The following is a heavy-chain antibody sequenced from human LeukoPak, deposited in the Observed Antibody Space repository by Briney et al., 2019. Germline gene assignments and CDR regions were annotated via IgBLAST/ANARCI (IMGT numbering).Heavy chain of an antibody. CDR1: GFTFSNAW. CDR3: TTGVVITGTDAFDI. Sequence: GGSLRLSCAASGFTFSNAWMSWVRQAPGKGLEWVGRIKSKTDGGTTDYAAPVKGRFTILRDDSKNTLYLQMNSLKTEDTAVYYCTTGVVITGTDAFDIWGQGTMVTVSS. J-gene: IGHJ3*02. CDR2: IKSKTDGGTT. V-gene: IGHV3-15*01. D-gene: IGHD3-22*01.